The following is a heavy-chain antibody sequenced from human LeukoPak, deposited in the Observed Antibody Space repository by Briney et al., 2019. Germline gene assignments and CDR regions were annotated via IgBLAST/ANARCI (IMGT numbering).Heavy chain of an antibody. CDR2: INPDGTTT. D-gene: IGHD2-21*02. V-gene: IGHV3-74*01. CDR1: GFTFSSYW. CDR3: TRDLRLTGDR. Sequence: RAGGSLRLSCAASGFTFSSYWMFWVRQAPGEGRVWLSHINPDGTTTDYVDSVKGRFTVSRDNAQNTLYLQMSRLRAEDTAVYYCTRDLRLTGDRWGQGTLVTVSS. J-gene: IGHJ5*02.